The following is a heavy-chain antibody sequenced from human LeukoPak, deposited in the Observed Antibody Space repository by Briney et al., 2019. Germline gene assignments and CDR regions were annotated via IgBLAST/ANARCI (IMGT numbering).Heavy chain of an antibody. J-gene: IGHJ1*01. CDR2: IKQDGSEK. V-gene: IGHV3-7*01. CDR3: AGNGYVSGWRV. D-gene: IGHD6-19*01. Sequence: GGSLRLSCAASGFTFSSYWMSWVRQAPGKGLEWVANIKQDGSEKYYVDSVKGRFTISRDNAKNSLYLQMNSLRADDTAVYYCAGNGYVSGWRVWGQGTLVTVSS. CDR1: GFTFSSYW.